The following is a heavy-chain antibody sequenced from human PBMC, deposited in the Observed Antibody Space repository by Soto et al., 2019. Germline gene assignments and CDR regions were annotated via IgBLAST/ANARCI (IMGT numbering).Heavy chain of an antibody. CDR1: GGTFSSYA. V-gene: IGHV1-69*13. D-gene: IGHD6-25*01. CDR2: IIPIFGTA. CDR3: ARDPAESGEVPANFQH. J-gene: IGHJ1*01. Sequence: SVKVSCKASGGTFSSYAISWVRQAPGQGLEWMGGIIPIFGTANYAQKFQGRVTITADESTSTAYMELSSLRSEDTAVYYCARDPAESGEVPANFQHCGPGTLVTVSS.